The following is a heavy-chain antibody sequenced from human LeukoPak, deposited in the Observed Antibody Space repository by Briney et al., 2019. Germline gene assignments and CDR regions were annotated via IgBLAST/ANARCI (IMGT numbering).Heavy chain of an antibody. CDR1: GGSISSYY. CDR3: ARLYVWGSYRLDY. CDR2: IYYSGST. Sequence: SETLSLTCTVSGGSISSYYWSWIRQPPGKGLEWIGYIYYSGSTNYNPSLKSRVTISVDTSKNQFSLKLSSVTAADTAVYYCARLYVWGSYRLDYWGQGTLVTVSS. D-gene: IGHD3-16*02. J-gene: IGHJ4*02. V-gene: IGHV4-59*08.